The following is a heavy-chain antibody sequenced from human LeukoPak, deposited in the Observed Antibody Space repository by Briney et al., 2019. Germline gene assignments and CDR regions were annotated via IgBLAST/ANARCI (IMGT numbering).Heavy chain of an antibody. D-gene: IGHD5-12*01. CDR1: GYSISSGYY. V-gene: IGHV4-38-2*02. CDR3: ARVGYSGSDYPGRGWFDP. J-gene: IGHJ5*02. CDR2: IYHCGST. Sequence: SETLSLTCTVAGYSISSGYYWGWIRQPPGKGLEWIGSIYHCGSTYYNPSLKRRVTISVDTSKNQFSLKLSSVTAADTAVYYCARVGYSGSDYPGRGWFDPWGQGTLVTVSS.